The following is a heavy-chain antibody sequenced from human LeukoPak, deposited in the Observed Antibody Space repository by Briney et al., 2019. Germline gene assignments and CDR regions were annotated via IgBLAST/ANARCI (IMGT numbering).Heavy chain of an antibody. Sequence: ASVKVSCKASGYTFTGYYMHWVRQAPGQGLEWMGWINPNSGGTNYAQKFQGRVTMTRDTSISTAYMELSRLRSDDTAVYYCARFFFSYSSSWGFDYWGQGTLVTVSS. CDR2: INPNSGGT. V-gene: IGHV1-2*02. D-gene: IGHD6-13*01. CDR1: GYTFTGYY. CDR3: ARFFFSYSSSWGFDY. J-gene: IGHJ4*02.